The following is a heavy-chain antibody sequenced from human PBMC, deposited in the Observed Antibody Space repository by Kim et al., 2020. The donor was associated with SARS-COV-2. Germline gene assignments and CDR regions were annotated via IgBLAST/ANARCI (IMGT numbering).Heavy chain of an antibody. Sequence: SQTLSLTCVISGDSVSMNSAGWNWIRQSPSRGLEWLGRTYYNSKWYNDYAPSVKSRMNITPDTSKNQFSLQRNSVTPEDTAVYYCARGWLRGWFDPWGQGTLVIFSS. D-gene: IGHD5-12*01. CDR3: ARGWLRGWFDP. CDR2: TYYNSKWYN. J-gene: IGHJ5*02. V-gene: IGHV6-1*01. CDR1: GDSVSMNSAG.